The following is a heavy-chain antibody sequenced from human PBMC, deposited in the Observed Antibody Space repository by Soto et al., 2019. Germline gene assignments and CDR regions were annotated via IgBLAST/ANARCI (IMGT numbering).Heavy chain of an antibody. V-gene: IGHV1-3*01. D-gene: IGHD2-15*01. CDR3: ARDGDCSGGSCYSYWFDP. Sequence: AASVKVACKASGYTFTSYAMHWVRQAPGQRLEWMGWINAGNGNTKYSQKFQGRVTITRDTSASTAYMELSSLRSEDTAVYYCARDGDCSGGSCYSYWFDPWGQGTLVTVSS. J-gene: IGHJ5*02. CDR2: INAGNGNT. CDR1: GYTFTSYA.